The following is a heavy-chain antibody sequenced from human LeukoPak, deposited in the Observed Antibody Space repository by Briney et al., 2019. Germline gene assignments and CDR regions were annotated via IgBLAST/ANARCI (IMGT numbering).Heavy chain of an antibody. Sequence: GGSLRLSCTASGFTFSSYEMNWVRQAPGKGLEWVSYISSSGSTIYYADSVKGRFTISRDNAKNSLNLQMNSLRAEDTAVYYCEGTMITSPEFDYWGQGTLVTVSS. CDR3: EGTMITSPEFDY. D-gene: IGHD3-22*01. CDR1: GFTFSSYE. V-gene: IGHV3-48*03. CDR2: ISSSGSTI. J-gene: IGHJ4*02.